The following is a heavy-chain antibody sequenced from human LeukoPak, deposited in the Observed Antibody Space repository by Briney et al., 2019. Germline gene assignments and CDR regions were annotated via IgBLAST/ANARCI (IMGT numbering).Heavy chain of an antibody. CDR2: ISSGSTTV. J-gene: IGHJ4*02. D-gene: IGHD5-18*01. CDR3: ARLSGYSYGPRVVDY. V-gene: IGHV3-48*04. CDR1: GFTFSSYS. Sequence: GGSLRLSCAASGFTFSSYSMNWVRQAPGKGLEWVSYISSGSTTVYYADSVKGRFTISRDNAQNSLFLQMNGLTVEDTAVYYCARLSGYSYGPRVVDYWGQGTLVTVSS.